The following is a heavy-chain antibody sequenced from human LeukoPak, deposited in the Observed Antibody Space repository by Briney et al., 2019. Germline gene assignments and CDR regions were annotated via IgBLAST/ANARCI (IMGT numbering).Heavy chain of an antibody. D-gene: IGHD3-9*01. CDR1: CGSISSGSYW. CDR2: MYISGST. Sequence: SQTLSLICPLYCGSISSGSYWSSWLRQPAGNGLEWIGRMYISGSTHYIPCLKTRVTITLATSQNQFSLKLRTVTAADTAVYYCVREREDILSGYSTYNWFDTWGQGTLVTVSS. J-gene: IGHJ5*02. CDR3: VREREDILSGYSTYNWFDT. V-gene: IGHV4-61*02.